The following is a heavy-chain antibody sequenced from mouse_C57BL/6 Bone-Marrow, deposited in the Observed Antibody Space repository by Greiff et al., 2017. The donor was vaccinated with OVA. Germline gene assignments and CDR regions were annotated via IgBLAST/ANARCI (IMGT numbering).Heavy chain of an antibody. Sequence: EVKLVESGGDLVKPGGSLKLSCAASGFTFSSYGMSWVRQTPDKRLEWVATISSGGSYTYYPDSVKGRFTISRDNAKNTLYLQMSSLKSEDTAMYYCARKGIYDGYYERPWFAYWGQGTLVTVSA. D-gene: IGHD2-3*01. CDR1: GFTFSSYG. J-gene: IGHJ3*01. CDR2: ISSGGSYT. V-gene: IGHV5-6*01. CDR3: ARKGIYDGYYERPWFAY.